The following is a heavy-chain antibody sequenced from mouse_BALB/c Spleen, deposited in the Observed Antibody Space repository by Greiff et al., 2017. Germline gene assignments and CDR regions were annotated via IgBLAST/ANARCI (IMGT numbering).Heavy chain of an antibody. CDR1: GFTFSSYT. CDR3: TRDRELFAY. CDR2: ISSGGSYT. J-gene: IGHJ3*01. V-gene: IGHV5-6-4*01. Sequence: EVKLVESGGGLVQPGGSRKLSCAASGFTFSSYTMSWVRQTPEKRLEWVATISSGGSYTYYPDSVKGRFTISRDNAKNTLYLQMSSLKSEDTAMYYCTRDRELFAYWGQGTLVTVSA.